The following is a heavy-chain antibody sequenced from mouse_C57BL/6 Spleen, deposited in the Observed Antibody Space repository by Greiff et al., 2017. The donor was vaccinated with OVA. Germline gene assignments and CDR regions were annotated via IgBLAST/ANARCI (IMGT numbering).Heavy chain of an antibody. Sequence: VQLQQPGAELVKPGASVKLSCKASGYTFTSYWMQWVNQRPGQGLEWIGEIDPSDGYTNYNQKFKGKATLTVDTSSSTAYMQLSSLTSEDSAVYYCARHLITTVVGDYWGQGTTLTVSS. CDR3: ARHLITTVVGDY. CDR1: GYTFTSYW. D-gene: IGHD1-1*01. V-gene: IGHV1-50*01. J-gene: IGHJ2*01. CDR2: IDPSDGYT.